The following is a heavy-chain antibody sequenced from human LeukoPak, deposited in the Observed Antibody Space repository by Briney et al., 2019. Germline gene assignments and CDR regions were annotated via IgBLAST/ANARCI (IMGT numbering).Heavy chain of an antibody. CDR1: GGSFSGYY. Sequence: PSETLSLTCAVYGGSFSGYYWSWIRQPPGKGLEWIGEINHSGSTNYNPSLKSRVTISVDTSKNQFSLKLSSVTAADTAVYYCARRGRGYYPTTHWGQGTLVTVSS. CDR3: ARRGRGYYPTTH. D-gene: IGHD3-22*01. V-gene: IGHV4-34*01. CDR2: INHSGST. J-gene: IGHJ4*02.